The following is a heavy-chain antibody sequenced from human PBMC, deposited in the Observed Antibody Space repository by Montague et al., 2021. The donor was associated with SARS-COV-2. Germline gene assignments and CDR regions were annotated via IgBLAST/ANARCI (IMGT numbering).Heavy chain of an antibody. Sequence: SLRLSCAASGFTFTSYAMGWVRQAPGKGLEWVLGIDNSGGRTYYADSVKGRFTISRDNSKNMLCLQMNSLRAEDTAIYYCARYRTDWFQLDFWGQGTLVTVSS. J-gene: IGHJ4*02. D-gene: IGHD3-9*01. CDR3: ARYRTDWFQLDF. CDR2: IDNSGGRT. V-gene: IGHV3-23*01. CDR1: GFTFTSYA.